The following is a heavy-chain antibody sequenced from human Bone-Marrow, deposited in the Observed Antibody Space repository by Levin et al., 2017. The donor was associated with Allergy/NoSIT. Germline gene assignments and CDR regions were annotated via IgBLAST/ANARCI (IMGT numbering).Heavy chain of an antibody. CDR1: GYSFTGFY. V-gene: IGHV1-2*02. CDR3: SRSPHYYDSSGYYGSHPVDI. D-gene: IGHD3-22*01. Sequence: GESLKISCKASGYSFTGFYLHWIRQAPRQGLEWMGWISPNSGGTNYAQKFQGRVTISRDTSISTVYMEMSRLRSDDTAVYYCSRSPHYYDSSGYYGSHPVDIWGQGTMVTASS. CDR2: ISPNSGGT. J-gene: IGHJ3*02.